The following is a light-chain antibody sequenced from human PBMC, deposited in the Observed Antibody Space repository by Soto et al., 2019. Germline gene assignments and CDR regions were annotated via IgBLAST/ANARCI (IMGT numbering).Light chain of an antibody. CDR1: QTISGW. V-gene: IGKV1-5*01. J-gene: IGKJ3*01. Sequence: DIQMTPSPSTVSASVGDRVTITGRASQTISGWLAWYQQKPGNAPKLLIYDASTLHSGVPSRFSGSGSGTDFTLTISCLQPVDFETYYCQQYNSFTTFGHVTKVDLK. CDR3: QQYNSFTT. CDR2: DAS.